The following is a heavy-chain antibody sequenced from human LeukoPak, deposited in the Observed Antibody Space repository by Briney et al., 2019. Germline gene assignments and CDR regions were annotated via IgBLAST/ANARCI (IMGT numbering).Heavy chain of an antibody. Sequence: VASVKVSCKASGYTFTSYGISWVRQAPGQGLEWMGWISPCNGHTKYAQKFQGRVTMTTDTFTRTAYMELRSLRSDDTAVYYCARDDQQLVNWFDPWGQGTLVTVSS. CDR2: ISPCNGHT. CDR1: GYTFTSYG. CDR3: ARDDQQLVNWFDP. J-gene: IGHJ5*02. D-gene: IGHD6-13*01. V-gene: IGHV1-18*01.